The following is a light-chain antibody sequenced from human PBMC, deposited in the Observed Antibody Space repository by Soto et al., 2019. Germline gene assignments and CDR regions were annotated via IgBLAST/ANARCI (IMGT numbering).Light chain of an antibody. J-gene: IGKJ1*01. CDR1: QGMSSY. CDR3: QQLNSYPRT. Sequence: DIPLTQSPSFLSASVGDRVTITCRASQGMSSYLAWYHQKPGKAPKLLIYAASTLQSGVPSRFSGSGSGTEFTLTISSLQPEDFATYHCQQLNSYPRTFGQGTKVEIK. V-gene: IGKV1-9*01. CDR2: AAS.